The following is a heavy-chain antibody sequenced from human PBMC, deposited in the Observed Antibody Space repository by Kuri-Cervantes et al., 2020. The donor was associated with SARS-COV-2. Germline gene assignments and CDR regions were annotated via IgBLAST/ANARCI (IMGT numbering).Heavy chain of an antibody. Sequence: ESLKISCTVSGGSISSYYWSWIRQPPGKGLEWIGYIYYSGSTNYNPSLKSRVTISVETSKNQFSLKLSSVTAADTAVYYCARGGGYSNLGYYFDYWGQGTLVTVSS. V-gene: IGHV4-59*01. CDR1: GGSISSYY. D-gene: IGHD4-11*01. CDR3: ARGGGYSNLGYYFDY. CDR2: IYYSGST. J-gene: IGHJ4*02.